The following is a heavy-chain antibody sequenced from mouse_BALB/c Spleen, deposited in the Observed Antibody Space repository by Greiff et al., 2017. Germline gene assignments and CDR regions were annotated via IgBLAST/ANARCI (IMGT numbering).Heavy chain of an antibody. CDR3: ASSLLRLHYAMDY. CDR1: GFSLTSYG. J-gene: IGHJ4*01. Sequence: VQVVESGPGLVQPSQSLSITCTVSGFSLTSYGVHWVRQSPGKGLEWLGVIWSGGSTDYNAAFISRLSISKDNSKSQVFFKMNSLQANDTAIYYCASSLLRLHYAMDYWGQGTSVTVSS. CDR2: IWSGGST. V-gene: IGHV2-2*02. D-gene: IGHD1-2*01.